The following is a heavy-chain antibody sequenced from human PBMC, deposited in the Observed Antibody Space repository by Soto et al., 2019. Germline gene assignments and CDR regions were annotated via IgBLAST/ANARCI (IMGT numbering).Heavy chain of an antibody. CDR3: ARVPPSQYYDFWSGYLEAFDI. D-gene: IGHD3-3*01. V-gene: IGHV1-8*01. CDR1: GYTFTSYD. Sequence: SLKVSCKASGYTFTSYDINWVRQATGQGLEWMGWMNPNSGNTGYAQKFQGRVTMTRNTSISTAYMELSSLRSEDTAVYYCARVPPSQYYDFWSGYLEAFDIWGQGTMVTVSS. J-gene: IGHJ3*02. CDR2: MNPNSGNT.